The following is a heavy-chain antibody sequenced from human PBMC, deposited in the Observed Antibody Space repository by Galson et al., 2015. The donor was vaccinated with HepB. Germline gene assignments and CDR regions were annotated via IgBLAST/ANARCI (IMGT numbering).Heavy chain of an antibody. CDR3: VTTEGARRYYYYMDV. Sequence: SVKVSCKASGGTFSSYAISWVRQAPGQGLEWMGGIIPIFGTANYAQKFQGRVTITADESTSTAYMELSSLRSEDTAVYYCVTTEGARRYYYYMDVWGKGTTVTVSS. CDR2: IIPIFGTA. CDR1: GGTFSSYA. J-gene: IGHJ6*03. D-gene: IGHD1-26*01. V-gene: IGHV1-69*13.